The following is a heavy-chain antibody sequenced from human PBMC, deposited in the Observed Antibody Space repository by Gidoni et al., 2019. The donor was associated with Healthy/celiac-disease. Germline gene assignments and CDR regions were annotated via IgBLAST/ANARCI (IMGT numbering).Heavy chain of an antibody. Sequence: QVQLVESGGGVVQPGRSLRLPCAAAGFTFRRYGMHWVRQAPGKGLEWVAVIWYDGSNKYYADSVKGRFTISRDNSKNTLYLQMNSLRAEDTAVYYCARDPKWSGYGMDVWGQGTTVTVSS. CDR1: GFTFRRYG. CDR2: IWYDGSNK. J-gene: IGHJ6*02. D-gene: IGHD3-3*01. CDR3: ARDPKWSGYGMDV. V-gene: IGHV3-33*01.